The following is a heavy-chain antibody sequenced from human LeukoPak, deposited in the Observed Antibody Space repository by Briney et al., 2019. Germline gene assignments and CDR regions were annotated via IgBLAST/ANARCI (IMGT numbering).Heavy chain of an antibody. CDR1: GYIFTNYW. J-gene: IGHJ3*02. D-gene: IGHD6-19*01. Sequence: GESLKISCQVSGYIFTNYWIGWVRQMPGKGLEWMGIIYPGDSDTRYSPSFQGQVTISADKSISTAYLQWSSLKASDTAMYYCARSVIVYSSGWYGDAFDIWGQGTMVTVSS. CDR3: ARSVIVYSSGWYGDAFDI. CDR2: IYPGDSDT. V-gene: IGHV5-51*01.